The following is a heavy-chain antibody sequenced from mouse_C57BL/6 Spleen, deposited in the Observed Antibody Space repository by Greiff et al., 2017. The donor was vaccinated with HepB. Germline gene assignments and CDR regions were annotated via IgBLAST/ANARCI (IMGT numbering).Heavy chain of an antibody. CDR2: INPNYGTT. Sequence: EVQLQQSGPEQVKPGASVKISCKASGYSFTDYNMNWVKQSNGKSLEWIGVINPNYGTTSYNQKFKGKATLTVDQSSSTAYMQLNSLTSEDSAVYYCASRTGRRYYYAMDYWGQGTSVTVSS. D-gene: IGHD4-1*01. J-gene: IGHJ4*01. V-gene: IGHV1-39*01. CDR1: GYSFTDYN. CDR3: ASRTGRRYYYAMDY.